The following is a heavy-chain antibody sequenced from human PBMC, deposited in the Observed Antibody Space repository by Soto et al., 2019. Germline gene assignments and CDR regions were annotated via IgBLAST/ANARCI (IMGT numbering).Heavy chain of an antibody. Sequence: QVQLVQSGGEVKKPGASVKLSCTASGYTFTSYGISWVRQAPGQGLEWMGWISAYNGKTNYAQSVQGRVTMTTDTSTRTAYMDLRSLRADDTAVYYCARGGDVNYSHGMDVWGQGTTVTVSS. CDR1: GYTFTSYG. J-gene: IGHJ6*02. V-gene: IGHV1-18*01. D-gene: IGHD5-12*01. CDR3: ARGGDVNYSHGMDV. CDR2: ISAYNGKT.